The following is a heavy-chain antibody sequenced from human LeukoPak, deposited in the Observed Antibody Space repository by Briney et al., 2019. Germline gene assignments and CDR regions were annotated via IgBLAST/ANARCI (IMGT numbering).Heavy chain of an antibody. J-gene: IGHJ4*02. Sequence: SETLSLTCTVSGGSISSNYYWGWIRQSPGKGLEWIVSSFYSGSTYYNPSLKSRVTISVDTSKNQFSLRLTSVTAADTAVYYCARARGRYIDFLDYWGQGTLITVSS. V-gene: IGHV4-39*02. CDR1: GGSISSNYY. CDR2: SFYSGST. D-gene: IGHD3-9*01. CDR3: ARARGRYIDFLDY.